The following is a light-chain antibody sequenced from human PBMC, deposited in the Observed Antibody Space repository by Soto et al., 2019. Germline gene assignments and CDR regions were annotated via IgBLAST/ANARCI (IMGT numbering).Light chain of an antibody. CDR2: DVN. CDR1: SSDVGAYNY. CDR3: TSFTSSSTYV. V-gene: IGLV2-14*01. Sequence: QSVLTQPASVSESPGQSITISCTGSSSDVGAYNYVSWYQQHPDKAPKLMIYDVNNRPSGVSDRFSGSKSGNTASLTISGPQAEDEADYYCTSFTSSSTYVFGTGTKVTVL. J-gene: IGLJ1*01.